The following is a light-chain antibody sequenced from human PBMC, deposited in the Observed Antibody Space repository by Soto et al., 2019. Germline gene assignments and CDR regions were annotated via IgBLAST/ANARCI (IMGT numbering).Light chain of an antibody. CDR3: QQTYSTLVT. Sequence: DIQMTQSPSSLSASVGDRVTIACRASQNISVFLNWYQHKAGKAPKLLIYTASSLESGVPSRISGGVSGTEFTLTISSLQPGDFATYYCQQTYSTLVTFGPGTKVDVK. V-gene: IGKV1-39*01. CDR2: TAS. CDR1: QNISVF. J-gene: IGKJ3*01.